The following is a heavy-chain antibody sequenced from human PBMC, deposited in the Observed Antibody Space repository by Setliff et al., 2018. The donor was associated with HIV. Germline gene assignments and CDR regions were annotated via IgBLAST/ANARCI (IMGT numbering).Heavy chain of an antibody. CDR1: GYTFTGYY. CDR2: INPNSGGT. J-gene: IGHJ4*02. CDR3: ARPVTYCSSTSCYDDY. Sequence: ASVKVSCKASGYTFTGYYMHWVRQAPGQGLEWMGRINPNSGGTNYAQKFQGRVTMTRGTSISTAYMELSRLRSDDTAVYYCARPVTYCSSTSCYDDYWGQGTLVTVSS. D-gene: IGHD2-2*01. V-gene: IGHV1-2*06.